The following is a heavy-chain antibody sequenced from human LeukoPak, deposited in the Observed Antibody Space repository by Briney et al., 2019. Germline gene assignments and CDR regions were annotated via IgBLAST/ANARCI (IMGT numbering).Heavy chain of an antibody. CDR3: ARDLDGGYLWDYYYYYGMDV. Sequence: GASVKVSCKASGYTFTSYGISWVRQAPGQGLEWMGWISAYNGNTNYAQKLQGRVTMTTDTSTSTAYMELRSLRSDDTAVYYCARDLDGGYLWDYYYYYGMDVWGQGTTVTVSS. CDR1: GYTFTSYG. V-gene: IGHV1-18*01. J-gene: IGHJ6*02. CDR2: ISAYNGNT. D-gene: IGHD5-12*01.